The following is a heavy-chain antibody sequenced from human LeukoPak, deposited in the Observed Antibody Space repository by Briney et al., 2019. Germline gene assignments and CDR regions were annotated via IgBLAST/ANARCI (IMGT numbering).Heavy chain of an antibody. CDR1: GYTFTTYH. CDR2: IKPSDGDI. J-gene: IGHJ4*02. Sequence: ASVKVSCTASGYTFTTYHMHWVRQAPGQGLEWMGVIKPSDGDIGFAHKFQGRISMTRDMSTSTVYLELSSLRSEDTAMYYCARDGSHFGDSEYWGQGTLVIVSS. CDR3: ARDGSHFGDSEY. V-gene: IGHV1-46*01. D-gene: IGHD4-17*01.